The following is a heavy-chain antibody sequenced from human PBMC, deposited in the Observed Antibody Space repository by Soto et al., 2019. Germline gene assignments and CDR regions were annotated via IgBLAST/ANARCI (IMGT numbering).Heavy chain of an antibody. CDR2: INAGSGNT. CDR3: ARDTETLGPRANDALDI. Sequence: ASVKVSCKAAGYTFSTYTMNWVRQAPGQSLEWMGWINAGSGNTKYSQNFQGRVSITRDTSASTVYMELTGLKSEDTAVYYCARDTETLGPRANDALDIWGQGTMVTVSS. J-gene: IGHJ3*02. V-gene: IGHV1-3*01. D-gene: IGHD3-3*02. CDR1: GYTFSTYT.